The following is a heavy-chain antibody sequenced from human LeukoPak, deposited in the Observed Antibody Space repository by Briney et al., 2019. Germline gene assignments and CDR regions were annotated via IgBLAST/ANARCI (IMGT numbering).Heavy chain of an antibody. D-gene: IGHD2-21*02. Sequence: ASVKVSCKASGYTFTSYDMNWVRQPTGQGLEWMGWINPNSGNTGYAPNFQGRVTMTRNTSISTASVELRTVRSEDSAVYYCARGAYCGGDCCDYWGQGTLVTVSS. V-gene: IGHV1-8*01. CDR2: INPNSGNT. J-gene: IGHJ4*02. CDR3: ARGAYCGGDCCDY. CDR1: GYTFTSYD.